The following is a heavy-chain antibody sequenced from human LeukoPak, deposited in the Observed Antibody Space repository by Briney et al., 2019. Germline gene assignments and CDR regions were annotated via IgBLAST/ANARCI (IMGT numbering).Heavy chain of an antibody. J-gene: IGHJ4*02. V-gene: IGHV3-7*01. D-gene: IGHD3-10*01. CDR1: GFTFSSYW. Sequence: PGGSLRLSCAASGFTFSSYWMGWVRQAPGKGLEWVANIKQDGSEKYYVDSVKGRFTISRDNAKNSLYLQMNSLRAEDTALSYCASMSGMVRALGYWGQGTLVTVSS. CDR3: ASMSGMVRALGY. CDR2: IKQDGSEK.